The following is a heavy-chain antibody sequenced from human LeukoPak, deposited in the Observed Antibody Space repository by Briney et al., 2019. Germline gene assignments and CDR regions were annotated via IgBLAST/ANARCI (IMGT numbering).Heavy chain of an antibody. Sequence: GGSLRLSCAASGFTFSDYYMSWIRQAPGKGLEWVSYISSSGSTIYYADSVKGRFTISRDNAKNSLYLQMNSLRAEDTAVYYCARALHLGRRRTATYYFDYWGQGTLVTVSS. CDR1: GFTFSDYY. CDR3: ARALHLGRRRTATYYFDY. CDR2: ISSSGSTI. D-gene: IGHD2-15*01. V-gene: IGHV3-11*01. J-gene: IGHJ4*02.